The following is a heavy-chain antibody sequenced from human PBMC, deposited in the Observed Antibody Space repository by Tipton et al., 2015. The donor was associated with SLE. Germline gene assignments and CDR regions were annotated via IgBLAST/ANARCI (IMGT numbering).Heavy chain of an antibody. D-gene: IGHD1-1*01. J-gene: IGHJ4*02. Sequence: TLSLTCAVYGGSFSGNFWTWIRQPPGKGLEWIGEIHHGGSTYYNPSLKSRVTLSVDTSKNQFSLNLRSVTAADTAVYYCARGQYKRDYWGQGTLVTVSS. CDR2: IHHGGST. CDR3: ARGQYKRDY. V-gene: IGHV4-34*01. CDR1: GGSFSGNF.